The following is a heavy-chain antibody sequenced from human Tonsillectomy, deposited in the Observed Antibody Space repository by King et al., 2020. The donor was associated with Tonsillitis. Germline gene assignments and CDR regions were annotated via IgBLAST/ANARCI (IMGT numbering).Heavy chain of an antibody. D-gene: IGHD1-7*01. CDR1: GGSFSGYY. J-gene: IGHJ3*02. Sequence: VQLQQWGAGLLKPSETLSLTCAVYGGSFSGYYWSWIRQPPGKGLEWIGEINHSGSTNYNPSLKSRVTVSVDTSKNQFSLKLSSVTAADTAVYYCAAWQGSSGELDAFDIWGQGTMVTVSS. CDR2: INHSGST. CDR3: AAWQGSSGELDAFDI. V-gene: IGHV4-34*01.